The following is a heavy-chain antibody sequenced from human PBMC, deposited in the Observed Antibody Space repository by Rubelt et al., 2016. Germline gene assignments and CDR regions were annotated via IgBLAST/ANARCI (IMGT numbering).Heavy chain of an antibody. CDR1: GGSISSYY. CDR3: ARVGSSQQSNYYYYYYGMDV. J-gene: IGHJ6*02. D-gene: IGHD6-13*01. CDR2: IYYSGST. Sequence: QVQLQESGPGLVKPSETLSLTCTVSGGSISSYYWSWIRQPPGKGLEWIGYIYYSGSTNYNPSLKSRVTISVDTSKNQFSLKLSSVTAADTAVYYCARVGSSQQSNYYYYYYGMDVWGQGTTVTVSS. V-gene: IGHV4-59*01.